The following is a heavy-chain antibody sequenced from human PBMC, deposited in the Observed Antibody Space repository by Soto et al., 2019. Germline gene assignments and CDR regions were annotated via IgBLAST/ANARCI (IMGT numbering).Heavy chain of an antibody. CDR1: GFTFSSYG. V-gene: IGHV3-33*01. CDR2: IWYDGSNK. D-gene: IGHD2-21*02. Sequence: QVQLVESGGGVVQPGRSLRLSCAASGFTFSSYGMHWVRQAPGKGLEWVAVIWYDGSNKYYADSVKGRFTISRDNSKNTLYLQMNSLRAEDTAVYYCARDRVAVVVTANNWFDPWGQGTLVTVSS. CDR3: ARDRVAVVVTANNWFDP. J-gene: IGHJ5*02.